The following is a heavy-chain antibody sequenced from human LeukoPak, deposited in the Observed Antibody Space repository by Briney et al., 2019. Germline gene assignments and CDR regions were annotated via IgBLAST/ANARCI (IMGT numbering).Heavy chain of an antibody. J-gene: IGHJ4*02. CDR2: IYTSGST. CDR1: GGPISSYY. CDR3: ARATTTRGILHYFDY. D-gene: IGHD2-8*02. Sequence: SETLSLTCTVSGGPISSYYWSWIRQPAGKRLEWIGRIYTSGSTNYNPSLKSRVTMSVDTSKNQFSLKLSSVTAADTAVYYCARATTTRGILHYFDYWGQGTLVTVSS. V-gene: IGHV4-4*07.